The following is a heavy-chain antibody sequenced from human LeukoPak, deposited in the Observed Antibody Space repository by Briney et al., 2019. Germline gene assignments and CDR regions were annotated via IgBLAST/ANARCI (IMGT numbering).Heavy chain of an antibody. Sequence: GGSLRLSCAASGFTFSNAWMSWVRQAPGKGLEWVGRIKSKTDGGTTDYAAPVKGRFTISRDDSKNTLYLQMNSLKTEDTAVYYCTTDRYCSSTSYPYYFDYWGQGTLVTVSS. J-gene: IGHJ4*02. CDR3: TTDRYCSSTSYPYYFDY. CDR1: GFTFSNAW. V-gene: IGHV3-15*01. D-gene: IGHD2-2*01. CDR2: IKSKTDGGTT.